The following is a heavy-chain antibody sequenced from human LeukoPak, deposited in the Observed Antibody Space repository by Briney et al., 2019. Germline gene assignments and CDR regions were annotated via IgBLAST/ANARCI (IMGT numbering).Heavy chain of an antibody. CDR3: ARVDWNDFVLDY. CDR1: GYTFTSYG. CDR2: ISAYNGNT. D-gene: IGHD1-1*01. Sequence: RASVTVSCTASGYTFTSYGISWVRQAPGQGLEWMGWISAYNGNTNYAQKLQGRVTMTTDTSTSTAYMELRSLRSDDTAVYYCARVDWNDFVLDYWGQGTLVTVSS. J-gene: IGHJ4*02. V-gene: IGHV1-18*01.